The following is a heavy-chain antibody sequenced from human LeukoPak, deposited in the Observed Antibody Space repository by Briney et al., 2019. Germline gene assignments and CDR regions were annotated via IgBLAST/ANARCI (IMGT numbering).Heavy chain of an antibody. J-gene: IGHJ4*02. CDR3: ARGLLWLF. CDR2: ISWNSGSI. Sequence: PGGSLRLSCAASGFTFDDYAMHWVRQAPGKGLEWVSGISWNSGSIGYADSVKGRFTISRDNAKNSLYLQMNILRAEDTAVYYCARGLLWLFGGQGTLVTVSS. V-gene: IGHV3-9*01. D-gene: IGHD3-10*01. CDR1: GFTFDDYA.